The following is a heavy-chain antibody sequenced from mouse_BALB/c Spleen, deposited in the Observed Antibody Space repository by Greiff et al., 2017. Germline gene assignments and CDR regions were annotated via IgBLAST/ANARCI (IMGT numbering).Heavy chain of an antibody. CDR3: ARGGPWFAY. V-gene: IGHV1-69*02. J-gene: IGHJ3*01. CDR2: IDPSDSET. CDR1: GYTFTSYW. Sequence: VQLQQPGAELVKPGAPVKLSCKASGYTFTSYWMNWVKQRPGRGLEWIGRIDPSDSETHYNQKFKDKATLTVDKSSSTAYIQLSSLTSEDSAVYYCARGGPWFAYWGQGTLVTVSA.